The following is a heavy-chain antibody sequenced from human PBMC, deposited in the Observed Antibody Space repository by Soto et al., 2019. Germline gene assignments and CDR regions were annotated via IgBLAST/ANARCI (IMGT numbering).Heavy chain of an antibody. Sequence: SETLSLTCAVYGGSFSGYYWSWIRQPPGKGLEWIGEINHSGSTNYNPSLKSRVTISVDTSKNQFSLKLSSVTAADTAVYYCARGLPPIVVVPAAIGGAYYMDVWGKGTTVTVSS. V-gene: IGHV4-34*01. J-gene: IGHJ6*03. CDR2: INHSGST. D-gene: IGHD2-2*01. CDR3: ARGLPPIVVVPAAIGGAYYMDV. CDR1: GGSFSGYY.